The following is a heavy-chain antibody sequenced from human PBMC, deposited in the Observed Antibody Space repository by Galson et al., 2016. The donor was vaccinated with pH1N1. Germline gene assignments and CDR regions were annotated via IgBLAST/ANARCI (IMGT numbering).Heavy chain of an antibody. Sequence: GSLRLSCAASGFTFTTYWMSWVRQAPGKGLEWVANIKQDGSEKYYVDSVKGRFTISRDNAKNSLYLQMNSLRVEDTAVYYCARKGLPDNWGQGILVTVSS. CDR2: IKQDGSEK. J-gene: IGHJ4*02. V-gene: IGHV3-7*02. CDR1: GFTFTTYW. D-gene: IGHD2-15*01. CDR3: ARKGLPDN.